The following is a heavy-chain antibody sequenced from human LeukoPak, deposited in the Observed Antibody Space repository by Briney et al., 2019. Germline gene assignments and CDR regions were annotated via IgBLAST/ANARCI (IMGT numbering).Heavy chain of an antibody. Sequence: PGRSLRLSCAASGFTFSSYGMHWVRQAPGKGLEWVAVIWYDGSNKYYADSVKGRFTISRDNSKNTLYLQMNSLRAEDTAVYYCARERYFATGMDVWGQGTTVTVSS. CDR2: IWYDGSNK. CDR3: ARERYFATGMDV. J-gene: IGHJ6*02. D-gene: IGHD3-9*01. CDR1: GFTFSSYG. V-gene: IGHV3-33*01.